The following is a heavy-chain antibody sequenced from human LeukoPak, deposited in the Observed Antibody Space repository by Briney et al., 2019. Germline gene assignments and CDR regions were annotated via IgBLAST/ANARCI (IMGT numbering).Heavy chain of an antibody. CDR3: ARGPPRLNWYDP. J-gene: IGHJ5*02. CDR1: GYTFTSYA. V-gene: IGHV1-3*01. D-gene: IGHD6-25*01. Sequence: ASVKVSCKASGYTFTSYAMHWVRQAPGQRLEWMGWINGGNGNTKYSQKLQGRVTITRDTSASTAYMELRSLRSEDTAVFYCARGPPRLNWYDPWGQGTLVTVSS. CDR2: INGGNGNT.